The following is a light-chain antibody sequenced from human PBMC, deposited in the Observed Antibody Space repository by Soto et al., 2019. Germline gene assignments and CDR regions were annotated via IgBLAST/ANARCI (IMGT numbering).Light chain of an antibody. J-gene: IGKJ4*01. CDR2: AAS. CDR1: QSISSY. V-gene: IGKV1-39*01. Sequence: DIQMTQSPSSLSASVGDRVTITCRASQSISSYLNWYQQKPGKAPKRLIYAASSLQSGVPSRFSGSGSGTDFALPISSRQPEDFATYDWQQSYSIPGALPFGGGTKVEIK. CDR3: QQSYSIPGALP.